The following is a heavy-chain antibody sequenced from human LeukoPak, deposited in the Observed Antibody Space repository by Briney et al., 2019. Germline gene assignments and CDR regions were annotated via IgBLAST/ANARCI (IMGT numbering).Heavy chain of an antibody. CDR2: IRSSTSYK. Sequence: PGPSLRLSCAASGFILSSYSMNWVRQSPGKRLEWVSSIRSSTSYKYYADSVKGRFTTSRDNAKKSLYLQMNSLRAEDTAIYYCVRDNWYSSSWVFDSWGQGTLVTVSS. V-gene: IGHV3-21*01. J-gene: IGHJ4*02. CDR3: VRDNWYSSSWVFDS. CDR1: GFILSSYS. D-gene: IGHD6-13*01.